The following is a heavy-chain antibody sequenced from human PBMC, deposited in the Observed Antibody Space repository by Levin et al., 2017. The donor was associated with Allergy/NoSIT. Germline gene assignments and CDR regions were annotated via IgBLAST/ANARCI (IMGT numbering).Heavy chain of an antibody. CDR3: ARAPSYGIVLVS. J-gene: IGHJ4*02. Sequence: GESLKISCKASGYTFTSYYMHWVRQAPGQGLEWMGIINPSGGSTSYAQKFQGRVTMTRDTSTSTVYMELSSLRSEDTAVYYCARAPSYGIVLVSWGQGTLVTVSS. D-gene: IGHD2-8*02. CDR2: INPSGGST. V-gene: IGHV1-46*01. CDR1: GYTFTSYY.